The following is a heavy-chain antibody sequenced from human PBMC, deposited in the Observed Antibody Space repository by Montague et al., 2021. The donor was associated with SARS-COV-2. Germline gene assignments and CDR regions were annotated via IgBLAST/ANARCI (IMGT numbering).Heavy chain of an antibody. CDR3: ARLWDTVYYYYGMDV. Sequence: TLSLTCAVSGGSISSSSYYWGWIRQPPGKGLEWIGSIHYSGSTYYNPSLKSRVSISVDTSKNQFSLKLSSATAADTAVYYCARLWDTVYYYYGMDVWGQGTTVTVSS. CDR1: GGSISSSSYY. CDR2: IHYSGST. D-gene: IGHD1-26*01. J-gene: IGHJ6*02. V-gene: IGHV4-39*01.